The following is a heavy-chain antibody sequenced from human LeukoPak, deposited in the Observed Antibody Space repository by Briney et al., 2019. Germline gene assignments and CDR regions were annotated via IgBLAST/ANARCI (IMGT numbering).Heavy chain of an antibody. CDR3: ARGTLWFGLGHLDY. CDR1: GFTSSSYA. Sequence: GRSLRLSCAASGFTSSSYAMHWVRQAPGKGLEWVAVISYDGSNKYYADSVKGRFTISRDNSKNTLYLQMNSLRAEDTAVYYCARGTLWFGLGHLDYWGQGTLVTVSS. CDR2: ISYDGSNK. V-gene: IGHV3-30*04. J-gene: IGHJ4*02. D-gene: IGHD3-10*01.